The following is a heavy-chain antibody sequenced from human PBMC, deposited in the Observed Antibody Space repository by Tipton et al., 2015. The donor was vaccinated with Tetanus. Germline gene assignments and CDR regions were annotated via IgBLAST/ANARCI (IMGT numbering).Heavy chain of an antibody. CDR2: ILYGGST. V-gene: IGHV4-61*01. CDR1: GGSVSSGSYY. D-gene: IGHD2-21*02. Sequence: TLSLTCTVSGGSVSSGSYYWAWIRQPPGKGLEYIGYILYGGSTHYSPSLKSRVTVSADPSKNQFSLKLTSVTAADTAVYYCATVGLVTASVKYWGQGTLVTVSS. CDR3: ATVGLVTASVKY. J-gene: IGHJ4*01.